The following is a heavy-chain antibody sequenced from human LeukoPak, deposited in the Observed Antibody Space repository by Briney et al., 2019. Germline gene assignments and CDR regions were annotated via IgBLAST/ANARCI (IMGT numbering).Heavy chain of an antibody. V-gene: IGHV3-21*01. CDR3: ARDHTGSWGSYRYNDY. Sequence: KPGGSLRLSCAASGFTFSSYSMNWVRQAPGKGLEWVSSISSSSSYIYYADSVKGRFTISRDNAKNSLYLQMNSLRAEDTAVYYCARDHTGSWGSYRYNDYWGQGTLVTVSS. CDR2: ISSSSSYI. D-gene: IGHD3-16*02. J-gene: IGHJ4*02. CDR1: GFTFSSYS.